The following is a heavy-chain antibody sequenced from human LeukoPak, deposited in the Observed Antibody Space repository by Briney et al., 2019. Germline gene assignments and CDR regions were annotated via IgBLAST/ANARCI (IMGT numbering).Heavy chain of an antibody. CDR3: ARELTSRYCSSTSCPRWYFDY. J-gene: IGHJ4*02. D-gene: IGHD2-2*01. CDR1: GYTFTSYG. V-gene: IGHV1-69*13. CDR2: IIPIFGTA. Sequence: ASVKVSCKASGYTFTSYGISWVRQAPGQGLEWMGGIIPIFGTANYAQKFQGRVTITADESTSTAYMELSSLRSEDTAVYYCARELTSRYCSSTSCPRWYFDYWGQGTLVTVSS.